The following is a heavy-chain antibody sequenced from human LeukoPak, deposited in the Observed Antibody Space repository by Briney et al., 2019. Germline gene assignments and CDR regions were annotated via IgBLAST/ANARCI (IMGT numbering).Heavy chain of an antibody. CDR2: LSGSGITT. J-gene: IGHJ4*01. CDR3: AKGIYSSGWSYFGY. D-gene: IGHD6-19*01. CDR1: GFTFSNSA. Sequence: HPGGSLRLSCAASGFTFSNSAMSWVRQAPGKGLEWVSTLSGSGITTYYADSVKGRFTISRDNSKNTLYLQMNSLRAEDTAVYYCAKGIYSSGWSYFGYWGHGTLVTVSS. V-gene: IGHV3-23*01.